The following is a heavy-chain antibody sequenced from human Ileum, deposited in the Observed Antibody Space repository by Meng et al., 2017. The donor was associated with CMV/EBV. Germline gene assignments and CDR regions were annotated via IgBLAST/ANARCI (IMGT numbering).Heavy chain of an antibody. V-gene: IGHV3-23*03. J-gene: IGHJ4*02. CDR3: AKGGLSGSYQIDY. D-gene: IGHD1-26*01. Sequence: GESLKISCAASGFTVSSNYMSWVRQAPGKGLEWVSVIYSGGSSTYYADSVKGRFTISRDNSKNTLYLQMNSLRAEDTAVYYCAKGGLSGSYQIDYWGQGTLVTVSS. CDR2: IYSGGSST. CDR1: GFTVSSNY.